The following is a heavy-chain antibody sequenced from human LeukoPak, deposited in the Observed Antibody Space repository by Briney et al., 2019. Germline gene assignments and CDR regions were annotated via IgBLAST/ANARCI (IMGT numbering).Heavy chain of an antibody. V-gene: IGHV3-74*01. CDR1: GFTFSSYW. CDR3: ARVGDYGGNSFHH. J-gene: IGHJ1*01. D-gene: IGHD4-23*01. CDR2: INSDGSST. Sequence: GGSLRLSCAASGFTFSSYWMHWVRQVPGKGLVWVSRINSDGSSTTYADSVKGRFTISRDNAKNTLYLQMNSLRAEDTAVYYCARVGDYGGNSFHHWGQGTLVTVSP.